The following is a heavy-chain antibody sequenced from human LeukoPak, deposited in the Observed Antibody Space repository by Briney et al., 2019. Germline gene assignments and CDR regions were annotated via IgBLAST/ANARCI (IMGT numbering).Heavy chain of an antibody. CDR1: GYTFTGYY. CDR3: ARDSSRYSSSWRRFDP. V-gene: IGHV1-2*02. D-gene: IGHD6-13*01. Sequence: ASVTVSCKASGYTFTGYYMLWVRQAPGQGLEWMGWINPNSGGTNYAQKFQGRVTMTRDTSISTAYMELSRLRSDDTAVYYCARDSSRYSSSWRRFDPWGQGTLVTVSS. CDR2: INPNSGGT. J-gene: IGHJ5*02.